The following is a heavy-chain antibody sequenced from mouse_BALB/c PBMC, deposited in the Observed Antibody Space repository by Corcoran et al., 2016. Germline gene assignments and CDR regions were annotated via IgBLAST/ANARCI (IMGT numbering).Heavy chain of an antibody. D-gene: IGHD3-1*01. V-gene: IGHV10-1*02. Sequence: EVQLVESGGGLVQPKGSLKLSCAASGFTFNTYAMNWVRQAPGKGLEWVARIRSKSNNYATYYADSVKDRFTISRDDSQSMLYLQMNNLKTEDTAMYYCVRQLGLAYWGQGTLVTVSA. CDR3: VRQLGLAY. J-gene: IGHJ3*01. CDR2: IRSKSNNYAT. CDR1: GFTFNTYA.